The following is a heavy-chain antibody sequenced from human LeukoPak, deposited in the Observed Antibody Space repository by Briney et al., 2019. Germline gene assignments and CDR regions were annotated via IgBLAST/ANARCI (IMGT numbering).Heavy chain of an antibody. V-gene: IGHV3-11*06. CDR3: ARDGSGSYLN. Sequence: GGSLRLSCAASGFTFSDYYMSWIRQAPGKGLEWVSYISCSSSYKNYADSVKGRFTISRDNAKNYLYLQMNSLRAEDTAVYYCARDGSGSYLNWGRGPLVRVSS. J-gene: IGHJ4*02. D-gene: IGHD1-26*01. CDR1: GFTFSDYY. CDR2: ISCSSSYK.